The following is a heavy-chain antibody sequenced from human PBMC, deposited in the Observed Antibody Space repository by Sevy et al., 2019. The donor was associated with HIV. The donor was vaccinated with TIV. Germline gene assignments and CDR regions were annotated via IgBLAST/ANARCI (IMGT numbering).Heavy chain of an antibody. CDR1: GFTFSSYA. J-gene: IGHJ4*02. Sequence: GESLKISCAASGFTFSSYAMHWVRQAPGKGLEWVAVISYDGSNKYYADSVKGRFTISRDNSKNTLYLQMNSLRAEDTAVYYCARDSSGYYPYYFDYWGQGTLVTVSS. CDR3: ARDSSGYYPYYFDY. D-gene: IGHD3-22*01. CDR2: ISYDGSNK. V-gene: IGHV3-30-3*01.